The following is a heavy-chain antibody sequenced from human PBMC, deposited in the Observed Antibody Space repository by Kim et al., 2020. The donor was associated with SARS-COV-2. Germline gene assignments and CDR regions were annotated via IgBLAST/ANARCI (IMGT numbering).Heavy chain of an antibody. Sequence: ASVKVSCKASGYTFTSYGISWVRQAPGQGLEWMGWISAYNGNTNYAQKLQGRVTMTTDTSTSTAYMELRSLRSDDTAVYYCARRPVGPDLLTYYYGSGSYQPYDYSGQGTLVTVSS. D-gene: IGHD3-10*01. V-gene: IGHV1-18*01. CDR2: ISAYNGNT. CDR1: GYTFTSYG. CDR3: ARRPVGPDLLTYYYGSGSYQPYDY. J-gene: IGHJ4*02.